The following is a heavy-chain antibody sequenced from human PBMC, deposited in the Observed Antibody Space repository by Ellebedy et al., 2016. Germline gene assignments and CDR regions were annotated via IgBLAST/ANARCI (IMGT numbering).Heavy chain of an antibody. D-gene: IGHD4-23*01. V-gene: IGHV4-31*03. CDR1: GGSISSGGYY. J-gene: IGHJ4*02. CDR3: ARETVVTPHGFDY. CDR2: IYYSGST. Sequence: SETLSLTCTVSGGSISSGGYYWSWIRQHPGKGLEWIGYIYYSGSTYYNPSLKSRVTISVDTSKNQFSLKLSSVTAADTAVYYCARETVVTPHGFDYWGQGTLVTVSS.